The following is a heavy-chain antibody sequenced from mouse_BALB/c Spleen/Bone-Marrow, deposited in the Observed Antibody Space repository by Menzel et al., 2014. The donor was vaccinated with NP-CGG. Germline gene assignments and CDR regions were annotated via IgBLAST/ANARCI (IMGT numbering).Heavy chain of an antibody. CDR3: ASRDSSGYVPDY. CDR1: GYTFTSYW. Sequence: LQESGAELVKPGASVELSCKTSGYTFTSYWIQWVKQRPGQGLGWIGEIFPGTGTTYYNEKFKGKATLTIDTSSSTAYMQLSSLTSEDSAVYFCASRDSSGYVPDYWGQGTTLTVSS. J-gene: IGHJ2*01. CDR2: IFPGTGTT. V-gene: IGHV1S132*01. D-gene: IGHD3-2*01.